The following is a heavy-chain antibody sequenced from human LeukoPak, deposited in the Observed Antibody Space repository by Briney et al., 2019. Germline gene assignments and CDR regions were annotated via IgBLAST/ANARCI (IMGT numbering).Heavy chain of an antibody. CDR2: INHSGST. CDR3: ARRGVVVPAPGGNWFDP. CDR1: GGCFSGYY. J-gene: IGHJ5*02. D-gene: IGHD2-2*01. Sequence: SETLSLTCAVYGGCFSGYYWRWILQPPGKGLEWIGEINHSGSTNYNPSLKSRVTISVDTSKNQFSLKLSSVTAADTAVYCCARRGVVVPAPGGNWFDPWGQGTLVTVSS. V-gene: IGHV4-34*01.